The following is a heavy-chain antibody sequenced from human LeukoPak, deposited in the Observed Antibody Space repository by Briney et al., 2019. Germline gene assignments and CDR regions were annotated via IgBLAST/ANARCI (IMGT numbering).Heavy chain of an antibody. CDR3: ARDGYSSGWHKPYYYYGMDV. J-gene: IGHJ6*02. CDR2: IWYDGSNK. Sequence: PGGSLRLSCAASGFTFSSYGMHWVRQAPGKGLEWVAVIWYDGSNKYYADSVKGRFTISRDNSKNTLYLQMNSLRAEDTAVYYCARDGYSSGWHKPYYYYGMDVWGQGTTVTVSS. V-gene: IGHV3-33*08. D-gene: IGHD6-19*01. CDR1: GFTFSSYG.